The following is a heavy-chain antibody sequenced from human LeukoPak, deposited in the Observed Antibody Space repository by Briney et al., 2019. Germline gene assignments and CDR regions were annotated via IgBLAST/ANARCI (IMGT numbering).Heavy chain of an antibody. J-gene: IGHJ1*01. CDR3: ARAPTNYYDSSGYHKYFQH. V-gene: IGHV1-69*05. D-gene: IGHD3-22*01. CDR2: IIPIFGTA. Sequence: GASVKVSCKASGSTFSTYAISWVRQAPGQGLEWIGRIIPIFGTANYAQKFQGRVTITTDESTSTAYMELSSLRSEDTAVYYCARAPTNYYDSSGYHKYFQHWGQGTLVTVSS. CDR1: GSTFSTYA.